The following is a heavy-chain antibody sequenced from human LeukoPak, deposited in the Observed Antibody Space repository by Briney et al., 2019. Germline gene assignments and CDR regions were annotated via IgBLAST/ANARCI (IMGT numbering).Heavy chain of an antibody. CDR2: INPTGGST. CDR1: GYTFTSYT. V-gene: IGHV1-46*01. Sequence: ASVKVSCKASGYTFTSYTIHWVRQAPGQRLEWMGLINPTGGSTGYAQKFQGRVTMTRDMSTSTDYMELSSLRSEDTAIYYCARDNSVGDNAWWFDPWGQGTLVTVSS. D-gene: IGHD1-26*01. CDR3: ARDNSVGDNAWWFDP. J-gene: IGHJ5*02.